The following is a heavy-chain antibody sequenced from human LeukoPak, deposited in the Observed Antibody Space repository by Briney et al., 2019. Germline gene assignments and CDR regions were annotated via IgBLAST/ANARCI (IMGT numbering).Heavy chain of an antibody. CDR1: GYTFTDYY. Sequence: VASVKVSRKASGYTFTDYYMHWVRQAPGQGLEWMGWIDPRSGGTNFARKSQGRVTMTRDTSISTAYMELSRLTSDDTAVYYCTSSDYTSSDYWGQGTLVTVSS. V-gene: IGHV1-2*02. D-gene: IGHD2-2*02. CDR2: IDPRSGGT. CDR3: TSSDYTSSDY. J-gene: IGHJ4*02.